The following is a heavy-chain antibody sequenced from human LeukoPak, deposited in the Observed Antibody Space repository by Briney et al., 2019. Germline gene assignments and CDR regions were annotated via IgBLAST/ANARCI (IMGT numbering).Heavy chain of an antibody. J-gene: IGHJ4*02. V-gene: IGHV3-7*01. D-gene: IGHD1-14*01. CDR1: GFTFSSYW. Sequence: GGSLRLSCAASGFTFSSYWMSWVRQAPGKGLEWVANIKQDVSEKYYVDSVKGRFTISRDNAKDSLFLQMNSLRVEDTALYYCAREAIHRRDLDYWGQGSLVTVSS. CDR2: IKQDVSEK. CDR3: AREAIHRRDLDY.